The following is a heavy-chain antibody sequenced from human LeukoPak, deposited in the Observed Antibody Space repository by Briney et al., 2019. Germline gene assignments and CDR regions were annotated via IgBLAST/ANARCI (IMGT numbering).Heavy chain of an antibody. CDR2: ISGDGGRI. Sequence: GGSLRLSCAASGFTFDHYAMNWVRQAPGEGLEWVSLISGDGGRIHYADSVKGRFTLSRDNSKNPPYQQMNSLRTEDTALYYCTKERISLWFGDLTWGQGTLVTVAS. V-gene: IGHV3-43*02. CDR1: GFTFDHYA. CDR3: TKERISLWFGDLT. D-gene: IGHD3-10*01. J-gene: IGHJ5*02.